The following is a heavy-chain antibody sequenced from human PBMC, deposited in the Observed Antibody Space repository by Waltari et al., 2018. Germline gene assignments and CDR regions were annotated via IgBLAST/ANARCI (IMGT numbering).Heavy chain of an antibody. CDR3: ARDGQLSY. V-gene: IGHV3-7*01. D-gene: IGHD6-6*01. CDR2: IKGDSSEK. Sequence: LVECGGGCGQHGGCGGLSCGAPSGSFGHFWMSWVRQAPGKGPEWVANIKGDSSEKYYMDSLEGRFTIYRDNAQNSVFLQMNSLRAEDTAIYYCARDGQLSYWGQGTLVTVSS. CDR1: SGSFGHFW. J-gene: IGHJ4*02.